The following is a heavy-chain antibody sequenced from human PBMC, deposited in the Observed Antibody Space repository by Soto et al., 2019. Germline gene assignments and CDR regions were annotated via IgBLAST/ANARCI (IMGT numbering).Heavy chain of an antibody. J-gene: IGHJ6*02. Sequence: QVPLEQSGSEVKMPGSSVTVSCKAYGATFTKYTFNWVRQAPGQGLEWMGGIIPLFGSTNYAERFQGRLTVTTNESTGTVVMELSSLTSDDTAIYYCARDETVIRGVIKRGGGLDLWGQGTTVIVSS. CDR1: GATFTKYT. CDR2: IIPLFGST. CDR3: ARDETVIRGVIKRGGGLDL. V-gene: IGHV1-69*19. D-gene: IGHD3-10*01.